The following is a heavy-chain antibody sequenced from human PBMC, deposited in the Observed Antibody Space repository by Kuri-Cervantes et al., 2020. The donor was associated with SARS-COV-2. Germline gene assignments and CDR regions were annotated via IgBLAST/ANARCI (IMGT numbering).Heavy chain of an antibody. CDR2: IIPIFGTA. D-gene: IGHD2-2*02. V-gene: IGHV1-69*05. Sequence: SVKVSCKASGGTFSSYAISWVRQAPGQGLEWMGGIIPIFGTADYAQKFQGRVTITTDESTSTAYMELSSLRSEDTAVYYCARDRGPGQLLYSAFRWFDPWGQGTLVTVSS. CDR1: GGTFSSYA. CDR3: ARDRGPGQLLYSAFRWFDP. J-gene: IGHJ5*02.